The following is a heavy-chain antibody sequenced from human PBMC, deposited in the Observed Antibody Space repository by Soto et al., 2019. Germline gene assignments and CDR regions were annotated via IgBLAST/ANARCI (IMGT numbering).Heavy chain of an antibody. D-gene: IGHD3-22*01. J-gene: IGHJ4*02. Sequence: GGSLRLSCAASGFTFSNAWMSWVRQAPGKGLEWVGRIKSKTDGGATDYAAPVKGRFTITRDDSKNTLYLQMNSLKTEDTAVYYGTTVFGSDYCDSSGYYGYFDYWGQGTLVTVSS. V-gene: IGHV3-15*01. CDR2: IKSKTDGGAT. CDR3: TTVFGSDYCDSSGYYGYFDY. CDR1: GFTFSNAW.